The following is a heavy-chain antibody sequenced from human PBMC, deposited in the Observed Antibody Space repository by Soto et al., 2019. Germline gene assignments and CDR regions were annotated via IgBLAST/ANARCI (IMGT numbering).Heavy chain of an antibody. CDR1: GFTFSSYA. D-gene: IGHD2-8*01. CDR2: ISGSGGST. V-gene: IGHV3-23*01. CDR3: AKPPASDIVLMVYEYYFDY. Sequence: GGSLRLSCAASGFTFSSYAMSWVRQAPGKGLEWVSAISGSGGSTYYADSVKSRFTISRDNSKNTLYLQMNSLRAEDTAVYYCAKPPASDIVLMVYEYYFDYWGQGTLVTVSS. J-gene: IGHJ4*02.